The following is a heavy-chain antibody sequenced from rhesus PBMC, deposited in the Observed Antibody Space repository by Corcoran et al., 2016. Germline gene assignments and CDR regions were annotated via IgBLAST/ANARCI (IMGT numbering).Heavy chain of an antibody. V-gene: IGHV1S2*01. CDR1: GYTFTDYY. D-gene: IGHD2-15*01. Sequence: QVQLVQSGAEVKKPGSSVKVSCKASGYTFTDYYMHWVRQAPRKGLEWMGWINPYNGNTKEAQKYTGRVTMTRETSTSTAYMELSSLRSEDTSVDYGARVGRVVVLTAYFDYWVQGVLVTVSS. CDR3: ARVGRVVVLTAYFDY. J-gene: IGHJ4*01. CDR2: INPYNGNT.